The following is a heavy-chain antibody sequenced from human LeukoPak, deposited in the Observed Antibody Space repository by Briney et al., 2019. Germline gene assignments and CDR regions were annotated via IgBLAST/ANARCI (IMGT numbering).Heavy chain of an antibody. CDR1: GFTFSSYG. Sequence: GRSLRLSCAASGFTFSSYGTHWVRQAPGKGLEWVAVISYDGSNKYYADSVKGRFTISRDNSKNTLYLQMNSLTAEDTAVYYCATAVIRGRGTMVTVSS. J-gene: IGHJ3*02. V-gene: IGHV3-30*03. CDR2: ISYDGSNK. CDR3: ATAVI.